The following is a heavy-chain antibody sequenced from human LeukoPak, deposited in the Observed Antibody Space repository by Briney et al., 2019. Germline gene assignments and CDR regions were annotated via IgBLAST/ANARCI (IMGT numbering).Heavy chain of an antibody. J-gene: IGHJ6*02. CDR2: ISAYNGNT. CDR3: ARVSPDRGSSWYRYYYYYGMDV. Sequence: ASVKVSCKASGYTLTSYGISWVRQAPGQGLEWMGWISAYNGNTNYAQKLQGRVTMTTDTSTSTAYMELRSLRSDDTAVYYCARVSPDRGSSWYRYYYYYGMDVWGQGNTVTVSS. V-gene: IGHV1-18*01. D-gene: IGHD6-13*01. CDR1: GYTLTSYG.